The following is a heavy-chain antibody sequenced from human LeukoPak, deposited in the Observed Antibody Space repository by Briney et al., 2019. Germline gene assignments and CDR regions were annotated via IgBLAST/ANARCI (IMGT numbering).Heavy chain of an antibody. CDR2: ISGSGGST. V-gene: IGHV3-23*01. CDR3: VMTTGTNGYYFDS. J-gene: IGHJ4*02. CDR1: GFTFSSYA. D-gene: IGHD4-4*01. Sequence: PGGSLRLSCAAPGFTFSSYAMSWVRQAPGKGLEWVSAISGSGGSTYYADSVKGRFTISRDNSKNTLYLQMNSLRAEDTAVYYCVMTTGTNGYYFDSWAQGTLVTVSS.